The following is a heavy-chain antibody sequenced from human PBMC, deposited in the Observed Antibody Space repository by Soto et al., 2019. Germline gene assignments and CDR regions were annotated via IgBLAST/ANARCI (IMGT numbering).Heavy chain of an antibody. Sequence: QVQLVQSGTEVKRPGDSVKVSCKASGYTFTGYYVHWVRQAPGQGLEWMGWINPNSGDTYLAQRFQGRVTMNRDTSIGTADMELRGLTSDATAEYYCAKGGAIVAAGTRVYLYNAMDVWGQGTTVTVSS. CDR3: AKGGAIVAAGTRVYLYNAMDV. D-gene: IGHD1-26*01. CDR1: GYTFTGYY. CDR2: INPNSGDT. V-gene: IGHV1-2*02. J-gene: IGHJ6*02.